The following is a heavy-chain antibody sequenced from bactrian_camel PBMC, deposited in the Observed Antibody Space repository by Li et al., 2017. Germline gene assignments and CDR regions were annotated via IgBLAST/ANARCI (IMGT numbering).Heavy chain of an antibody. CDR3: AADMEFCDYSDYGAEGLDFGH. Sequence: QVQLVESGGDSVQAGNSLRLSCTFRGYTYAAICMGWFRQAPGKQREAVAAIYTRGRGEYYADSVKARFTISRDNAQNTLYLQMDSLKPEDTAMYYCAADMEFCDYSDYGAEGLDFGHWGQGTQVTVS. CDR2: IYTRGRGE. D-gene: IGHD4*01. V-gene: IGHV3S54*01. J-gene: IGHJ6*01. CDR1: GYTYAAIC.